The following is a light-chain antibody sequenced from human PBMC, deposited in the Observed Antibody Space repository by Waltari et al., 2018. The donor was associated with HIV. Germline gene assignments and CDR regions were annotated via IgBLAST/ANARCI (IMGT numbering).Light chain of an antibody. CDR1: RTNIGSNT. CDR3: AAWDDSLGAHYV. Sequence: QSILTQPPSASGTPGQRVTVSCSGSRTNIGSNTVNWYQQLPGTAPKLLSYSNNQRPSGVPDRFSGSKSGTSASLAISGLQSDDEADYYCAAWDDSLGAHYVFGTGTKVTVL. CDR2: SNN. V-gene: IGLV1-44*01. J-gene: IGLJ1*01.